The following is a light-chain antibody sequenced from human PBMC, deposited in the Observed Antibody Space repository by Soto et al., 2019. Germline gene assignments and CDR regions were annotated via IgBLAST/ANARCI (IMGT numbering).Light chain of an antibody. J-gene: IGKJ4*01. CDR1: HVISSW. Sequence: DIQMTQSPSSVSASVGDRVTITCRASHVISSWLAWYQQKPGKAPKLLIYAASRLQSGVPSRFSGSESGADFTLTISSLQAEDVAVYYCQQYYSTPLTFGGGTKVEIK. CDR2: AAS. V-gene: IGKV1-12*01. CDR3: QQYYSTPLT.